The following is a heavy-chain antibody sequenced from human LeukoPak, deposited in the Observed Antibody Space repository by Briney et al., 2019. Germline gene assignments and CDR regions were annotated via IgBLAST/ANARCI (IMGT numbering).Heavy chain of an antibody. J-gene: IGHJ6*01. V-gene: IGHV4-4*07. Sequence: PSETLSLTCTVSGFSISSYNWSWIRQPAGKGLEWLGRIYSSGSTSYNPSLKSRVTMSVDTSKSQFSLQLSSAPAADTAVYYCARDGQRLIRDHYYYYGMDVWGQGATVNVSS. CDR2: IYSSGST. D-gene: IGHD6-25*01. CDR1: GFSISSYN. CDR3: ARDGQRLIRDHYYYYGMDV.